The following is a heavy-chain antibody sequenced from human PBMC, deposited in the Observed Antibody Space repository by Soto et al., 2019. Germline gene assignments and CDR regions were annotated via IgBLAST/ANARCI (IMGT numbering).Heavy chain of an antibody. Sequence: QVQLVQSGAEVKKPGSSVKVSCKASGGTFSSYAISWVRQAPGQGLEWMGGIIPIFGTANHAQKFQGRVTITADESTSTAYREPSSLRSEDTAVYYCGRGPYSNYRYGMDVWGQGTTVTVSS. D-gene: IGHD4-4*01. J-gene: IGHJ6*02. V-gene: IGHV1-69*01. CDR2: IIPIFGTA. CDR3: GRGPYSNYRYGMDV. CDR1: GGTFSSYA.